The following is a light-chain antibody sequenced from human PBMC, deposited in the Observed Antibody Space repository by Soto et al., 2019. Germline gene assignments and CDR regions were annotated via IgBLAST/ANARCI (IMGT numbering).Light chain of an antibody. CDR3: SSYTSSSNVI. Sequence: QSVLTQPPSASATPGQGVTISCSGGSSNIGVNTVNWYQHLPGTAPKLLIHTNNRRPSGVPDRFSGSKSGTSASLAISGLQSEDEADYYCSSYTSSSNVIFGGGTKLTV. CDR2: TNN. V-gene: IGLV1-44*01. J-gene: IGLJ2*01. CDR1: SSNIGVNT.